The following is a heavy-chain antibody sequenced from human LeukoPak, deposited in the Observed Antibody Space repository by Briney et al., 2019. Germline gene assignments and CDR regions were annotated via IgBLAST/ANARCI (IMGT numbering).Heavy chain of an antibody. CDR1: GFTFSSYA. Sequence: GGSLRLSCAGSGFTFSSYAMSWVRQAPGKGLEWVSAISDSGDYTYYADSVKGRFTISRDNSKNTLYLHVNSLRAEDTAVYYCAKDTSIGKYCTSGVCSPFDYWGQGTLVTVSS. J-gene: IGHJ4*02. D-gene: IGHD2-8*01. CDR3: AKDTSIGKYCTSGVCSPFDY. CDR2: ISDSGDYT. V-gene: IGHV3-23*01.